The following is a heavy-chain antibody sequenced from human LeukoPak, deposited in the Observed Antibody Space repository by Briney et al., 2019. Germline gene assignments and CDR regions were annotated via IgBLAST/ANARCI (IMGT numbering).Heavy chain of an antibody. Sequence: GASVKVSCKASGYSFTDYDINWVRQAPGKGLEWMGGFDPEDGETIYAQKFQGRVTMTEDTSTDTAYMELSSLRSEDTAVYYCASGGDSGFHIYDYWGQGTLVTVSS. J-gene: IGHJ4*02. CDR3: ASGGDSGFHIYDY. CDR1: GYSFTDYD. CDR2: FDPEDGET. V-gene: IGHV1-24*01. D-gene: IGHD2-21*02.